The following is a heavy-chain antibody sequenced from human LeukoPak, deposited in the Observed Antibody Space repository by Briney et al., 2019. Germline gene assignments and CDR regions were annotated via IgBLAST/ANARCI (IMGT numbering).Heavy chain of an antibody. CDR1: GYTFTSYA. V-gene: IGHV1-3*01. CDR3: ARDRVYYDSWDWFDP. Sequence: ASVKVSCKASGYTFTSYAMHWVRQAPGQRLEWMGWINAGNGNTKYSQKFQGRVTITRDTSASTAYMELSSLRSEDTAVYYCARDRVYYDSWDWFDPWGQGTLVTVSS. D-gene: IGHD3-22*01. J-gene: IGHJ5*02. CDR2: INAGNGNT.